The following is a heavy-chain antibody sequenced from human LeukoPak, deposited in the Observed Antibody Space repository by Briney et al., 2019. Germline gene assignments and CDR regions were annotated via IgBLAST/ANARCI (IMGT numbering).Heavy chain of an antibody. V-gene: IGHV3-20*04. CDR2: INWDGGST. D-gene: IGHD1-26*01. J-gene: IGHJ4*01. CDR3: ARDSFSGSSLDY. CDR1: GFTFDEYG. Sequence: GGSLRLSCAASGFTFDEYGMSWVRQAPGKGLDWVSSINWDGGSTAYADSVQGRFTISRDNAKNSLHLQMKSLRAEDTALYYCARDSFSGSSLDYWGQGTLVTVSS.